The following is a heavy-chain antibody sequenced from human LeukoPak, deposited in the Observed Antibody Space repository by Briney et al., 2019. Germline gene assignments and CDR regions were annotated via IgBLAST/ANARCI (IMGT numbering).Heavy chain of an antibody. CDR3: AREGVVDGLNWFDP. V-gene: IGHV1-69*05. CDR1: GGTFSSYA. J-gene: IGHJ5*02. Sequence: SVKVSCKASGGTFSSYAISWVRQAPGQGLEWMGRIIPIFGTANYAQKFQGRVTVTTDESTSTAYMELSSLRSEDTAVYYCAREGVVDGLNWFDPWGQGTLVTVSS. CDR2: IIPIFGTA. D-gene: IGHD2-15*01.